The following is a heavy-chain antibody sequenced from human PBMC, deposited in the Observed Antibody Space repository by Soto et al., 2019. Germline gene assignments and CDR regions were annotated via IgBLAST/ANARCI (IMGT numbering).Heavy chain of an antibody. CDR3: ARGATVGQGYYYGMDG. J-gene: IGHJ6*02. D-gene: IGHD1-26*01. CDR1: GGTVTNYA. Sequence: SVKVSCKASGGTVTNYAISWVRQAPGQGLEWMGGIIPLFRTANYAQKYQGRVTITADESTSTAYMELRSLTSEDTAAYYCARGATVGQGYYYGMDGCHRGTTVTVSS. CDR2: IIPLFRTA. V-gene: IGHV1-69*13.